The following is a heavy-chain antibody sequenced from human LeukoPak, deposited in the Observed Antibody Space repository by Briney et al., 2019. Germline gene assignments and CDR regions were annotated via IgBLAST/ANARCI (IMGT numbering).Heavy chain of an antibody. CDR3: ARDNCGGDCYSDYYYYGMDV. Sequence: SETLSLTCAVYGGSFSGYYWGWIRQPPGKGLEWIGEINHSGSTNSNPSLKSRVTISVDTSKNQFSLKLSSVTAADTAVYYCARDNCGGDCYSDYYYYGMDVWGQGTTVTVSS. V-gene: IGHV4-34*01. D-gene: IGHD2-21*02. J-gene: IGHJ6*02. CDR1: GGSFSGYY. CDR2: INHSGST.